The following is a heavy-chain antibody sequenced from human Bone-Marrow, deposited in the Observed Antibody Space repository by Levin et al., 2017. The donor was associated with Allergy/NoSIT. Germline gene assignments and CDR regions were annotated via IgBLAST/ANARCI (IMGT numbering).Heavy chain of an antibody. CDR2: IYYSGST. Sequence: ASETLSLTCTVSGGSISDDYWSWIRQSPGKGLEWIGYIYYSGSTNYNPSLKSRVTISVDTSKKRFSLRLRSVTAADTAVYYCAREVRSPGGFGEYGVYLYFYHMDVWGKGTTVTVSS. V-gene: IGHV4-59*01. CDR3: AREVRSPGGFGEYGVYLYFYHMDV. D-gene: IGHD3-10*01. J-gene: IGHJ6*03. CDR1: GGSISDDY.